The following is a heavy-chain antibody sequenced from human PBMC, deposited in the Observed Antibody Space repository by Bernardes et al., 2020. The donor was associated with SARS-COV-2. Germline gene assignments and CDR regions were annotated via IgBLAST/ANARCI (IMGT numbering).Heavy chain of an antibody. D-gene: IGHD4-17*01. CDR2: MRSKPKGYAT. CDR3: TGDYLY. Sequence: GGSLRLSRAASGFNFSGSAIQWVRQPSGKGLEWIGRMRSKPKGYATTYAASLKGRFVISRDDSRNTAYLQIHSLKIEDTAVYYCTGDYLYWDQGTLVSVSS. J-gene: IGHJ4*02. CDR1: GFNFSGSA. V-gene: IGHV3-73*01.